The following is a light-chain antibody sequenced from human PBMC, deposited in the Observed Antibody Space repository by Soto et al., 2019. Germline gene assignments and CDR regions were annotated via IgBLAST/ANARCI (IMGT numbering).Light chain of an antibody. CDR3: SSYTSSSTLYV. CDR2: EVT. CDR1: SSDVGGYNY. Sequence: QSVLTQPASVSGSPGQSITISCSGTSSDVGGYNYVSWYQQYPGKAPKLIIYEVTNRPSGVSNRFSGSKSGNKASLTISGLQAEDEADYYCSSYTSSSTLYVFAAGTKVTVL. V-gene: IGLV2-14*01. J-gene: IGLJ1*01.